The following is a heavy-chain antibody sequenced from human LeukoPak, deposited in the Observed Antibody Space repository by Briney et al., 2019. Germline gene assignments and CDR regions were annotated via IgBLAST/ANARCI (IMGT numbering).Heavy chain of an antibody. CDR1: GYTFTSYG. V-gene: IGHV1-18*01. CDR3: ARDIPDYYDSSGYSYPTRTPVDY. Sequence: GASVKVSCKASGYTFTSYGISWVRQAPGQGLEWMGWISAYNGNTNYAQKLQGRVTMTTDTSTSTAYMELRSLRSDDTAVYYCARDIPDYYDSSGYSYPTRTPVDYWGQGTLVTVSS. CDR2: ISAYNGNT. J-gene: IGHJ4*02. D-gene: IGHD3-22*01.